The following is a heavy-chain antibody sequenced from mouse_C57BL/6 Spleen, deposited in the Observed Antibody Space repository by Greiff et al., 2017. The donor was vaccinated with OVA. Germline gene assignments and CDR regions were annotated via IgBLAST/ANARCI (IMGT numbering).Heavy chain of an antibody. Sequence: EVKLMESGGGLVQPGGSMKLSCVASGFTFSNYWMNWVRQSPEKGLEWVAQIRLKSDNYATHYAESVKGRFTISRDDSKSSVYLQMNNLRAEDTGIYYCTGLNWDGNYFDYWGQGTTLTVSS. CDR2: IRLKSDNYAT. CDR3: TGLNWDGNYFDY. CDR1: GFTFSNYW. D-gene: IGHD4-1*01. J-gene: IGHJ2*01. V-gene: IGHV6-3*01.